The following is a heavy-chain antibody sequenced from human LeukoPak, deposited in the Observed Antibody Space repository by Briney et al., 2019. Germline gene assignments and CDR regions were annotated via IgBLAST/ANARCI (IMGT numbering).Heavy chain of an antibody. J-gene: IGHJ5*02. CDR3: ARERINIPGRNENWFDP. CDR1: GFTVSTNY. CDR2: TYSGGNT. Sequence: GGSLRLSCAASGFTVSTNYMSWVRQAPGKGLEWVSVTYSGGNTYYADSVKGRFTVSRDNSKNTLYLQMNSLRAEDTAVYYCARERINIPGRNENWFDPWGQGTLVTVSS. V-gene: IGHV3-66*01. D-gene: IGHD2-2*01.